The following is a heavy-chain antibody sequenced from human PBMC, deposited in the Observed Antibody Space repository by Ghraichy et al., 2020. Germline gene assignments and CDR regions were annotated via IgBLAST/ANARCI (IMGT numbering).Heavy chain of an antibody. CDR1: GFTFSDYY. J-gene: IGHJ2*01. CDR3: ARGYYDSSGSKYFDL. CDR2: ISSSGSTI. Sequence: GGSLRLSCAASGFTFSDYYMSWIRQAPGRGLEWVSYISSSGSTIYYADSVKGRFTISRDNAKNSLYLQMNSLRAEDTAVYYCARGYYDSSGSKYFDLWGRDTLVTVSS. D-gene: IGHD3-22*01. V-gene: IGHV3-11*01.